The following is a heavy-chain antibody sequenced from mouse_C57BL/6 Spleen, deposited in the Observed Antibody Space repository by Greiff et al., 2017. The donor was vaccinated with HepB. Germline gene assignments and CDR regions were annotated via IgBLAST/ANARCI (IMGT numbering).Heavy chain of an antibody. Sequence: EVQLQQSGAELVRPGSSVKMSCKTSGYTFTSYGINWVKQRPGQGLEWIGYIYIGNGYTEYNEKFKGKATLTSDTSSSTAYMQLSSLTSEDSAIYFCARLKIYYDYDEDYYFDYWGQGTTLTVSS. J-gene: IGHJ2*01. D-gene: IGHD2-4*01. CDR1: GYTFTSYG. CDR3: ARLKIYYDYDEDYYFDY. CDR2: IYIGNGYT. V-gene: IGHV1-58*01.